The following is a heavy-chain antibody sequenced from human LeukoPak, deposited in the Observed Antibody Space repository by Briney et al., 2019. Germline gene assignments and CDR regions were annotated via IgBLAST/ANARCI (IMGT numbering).Heavy chain of an antibody. CDR2: ISGSGDST. CDR3: AKAPSYYYYMDV. V-gene: IGHV3-23*01. Sequence: GGSLRLSCAASGFTSSSYAMSSVGGAPGQGLEWVSAISGSGDSTYYADSVKGRFTISRDNPKNTLYLQMNSLRAEDTAVYYCAKAPSYYYYMDVWGKGTTLTVSS. J-gene: IGHJ6*03. CDR1: GFTSSSYA.